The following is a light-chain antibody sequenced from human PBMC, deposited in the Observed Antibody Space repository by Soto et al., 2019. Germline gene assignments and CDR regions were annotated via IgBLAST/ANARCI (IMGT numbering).Light chain of an antibody. V-gene: IGKV1-6*01. J-gene: IGKJ1*01. Sequence: AIQMTQSPSSLSASLGDRVTITCRASQGIGNDLGWYQQKPGNAPRLLIYAASTLQTGVPSRFSGSGSGTDFTLTISSLQPEDSATYYCQQDYNFPWTFGQGTKVEIK. CDR1: QGIGND. CDR3: QQDYNFPWT. CDR2: AAS.